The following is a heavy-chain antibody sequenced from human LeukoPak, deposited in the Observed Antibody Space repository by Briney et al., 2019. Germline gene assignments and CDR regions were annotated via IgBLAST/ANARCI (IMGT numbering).Heavy chain of an antibody. D-gene: IGHD3-10*01. CDR3: ARGPPYYYGTGSYRLDY. J-gene: IGHJ4*02. V-gene: IGHV4-34*01. CDR2: INHSGST. CDR1: GGSFSGYY. Sequence: SETLSLTCAVYGGSFSGYYWSWIRQPPGKGLEWIGEINHSGSTNYNPSLKSRVTISVDTSKNQFSLKLSSVTAADTAVYYCARGPPYYYGTGSYRLDYWGQGTLVTVSS.